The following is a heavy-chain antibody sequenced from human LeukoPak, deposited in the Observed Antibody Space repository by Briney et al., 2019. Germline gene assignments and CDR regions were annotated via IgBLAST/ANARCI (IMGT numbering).Heavy chain of an antibody. CDR2: IYYSGST. D-gene: IGHD6-13*01. CDR3: ARIGGAAAPRWYFDP. CDR1: GGSISSSSYY. Sequence: SETLSLTCTVSGGSISSSSYYWGWIRQPPGKGLEWIGSIYYSGSTYYNPSLKSRVTISVDTSKNQFSLKLSSVTAADAAVYYCARIGGAAAPRWYFDPWGRGTLVTVSS. J-gene: IGHJ2*01. V-gene: IGHV4-39*01.